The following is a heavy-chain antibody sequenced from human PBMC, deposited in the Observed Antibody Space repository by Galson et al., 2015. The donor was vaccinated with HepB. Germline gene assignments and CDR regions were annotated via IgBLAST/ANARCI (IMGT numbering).Heavy chain of an antibody. CDR1: GYNFIAYA. Sequence: SVKVSCKASGYNFIAYAIHWVRQAPGQRLEWLGWINVATGKTQYSQKLQGRVTISRDTSATMAFMELSSLRSEDTAVYYCARDFPRVSGWSPFDYWGQGTLVTVSS. V-gene: IGHV1-3*01. J-gene: IGHJ4*02. D-gene: IGHD6-19*01. CDR2: INVATGKT. CDR3: ARDFPRVSGWSPFDY.